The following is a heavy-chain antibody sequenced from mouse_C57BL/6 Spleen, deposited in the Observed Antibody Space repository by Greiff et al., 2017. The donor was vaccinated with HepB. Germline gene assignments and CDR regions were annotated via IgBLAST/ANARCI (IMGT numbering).Heavy chain of an antibody. CDR3: ARYTYGNSPFAY. D-gene: IGHD2-1*01. Sequence: EVKVEESGGGLVQPGGSLSLSCAASGFTFTDYYMSWVRQPPGKALEWLGFIRNKANGYTTEYSASVKGRFTISRDNSQSILYLQMNALRAEDSATYYCARYTYGNSPFAYWGQGTLVTVSA. CDR2: IRNKANGYTT. J-gene: IGHJ3*01. CDR1: GFTFTDYY. V-gene: IGHV7-3*01.